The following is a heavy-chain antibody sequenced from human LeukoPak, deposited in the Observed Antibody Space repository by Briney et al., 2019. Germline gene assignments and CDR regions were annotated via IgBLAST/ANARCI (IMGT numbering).Heavy chain of an antibody. J-gene: IGHJ6*02. Sequence: GGSLRLSCAASGFTFSSYEMNWVRQAPGKGLEWVSYISSSGSTIYYADSVKGRFTISRDNAENSLYLQMNGLRAEDTAVYYCARLLYYGMDVWGQGTTVTVSS. CDR3: ARLLYYGMDV. CDR1: GFTFSSYE. CDR2: ISSSGSTI. V-gene: IGHV3-48*03.